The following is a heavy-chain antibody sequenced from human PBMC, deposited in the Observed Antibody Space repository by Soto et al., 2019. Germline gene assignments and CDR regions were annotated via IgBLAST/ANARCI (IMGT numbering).Heavy chain of an antibody. CDR3: ASYYDFWSGYYYGMDV. CDR2: MNPNSGNT. D-gene: IGHD3-3*01. Sequence: QEQLVQSGAEVKKPGASVKVSCKASGYTFTSYDINWVRQATGQGLEWMGWMNPNSGNTGYAQKFQGRVTMTRNTSISTAYMELSSLRSEDTAVYYCASYYDFWSGYYYGMDVWAQGTTVTVSS. J-gene: IGHJ6*02. V-gene: IGHV1-8*01. CDR1: GYTFTSYD.